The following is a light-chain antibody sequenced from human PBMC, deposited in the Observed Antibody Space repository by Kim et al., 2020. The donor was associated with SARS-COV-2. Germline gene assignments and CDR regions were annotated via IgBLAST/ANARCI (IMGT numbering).Light chain of an antibody. CDR1: SNDVGDNKF. Sequence: PGQSVTISCSGTSNDVGDNKFVSWYQQHPGKAPKVLIFEVTQRPSGVPDRFSGSKSGNTASLTVSGLQPQDEADYYCSSYAGSRFVFGTGTKVTVL. CDR2: EVT. V-gene: IGLV2-8*01. CDR3: SSYAGSRFV. J-gene: IGLJ1*01.